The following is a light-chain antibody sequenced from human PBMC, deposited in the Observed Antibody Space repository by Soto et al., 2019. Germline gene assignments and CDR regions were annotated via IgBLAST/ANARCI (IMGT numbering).Light chain of an antibody. CDR1: TGAVTSGYY. CDR2: STS. V-gene: IGLV7-43*01. CDR3: LLYFDGAQV. J-gene: IGLJ3*02. Sequence: QAVVTQEPSLTLSPGGTVTVTCASSTGAVTSGYYPGWFQQRPGQAPTSLTHSTSIKHSWTPARFSGSLLGGKAALTLSAVQPEDEADYYCLLYFDGAQVFGGGTKLTVL.